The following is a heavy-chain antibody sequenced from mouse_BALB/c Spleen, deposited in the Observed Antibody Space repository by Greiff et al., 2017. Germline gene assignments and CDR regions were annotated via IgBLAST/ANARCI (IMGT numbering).Heavy chain of an antibody. CDR2: ILPGSGST. J-gene: IGHJ3*01. D-gene: IGHD2-3*01. V-gene: IGHV1-9*01. CDR3: AGRAYDGYPAWFAY. CDR1: GYTFSSYW. Sequence: QVQLQQSGAELMKPGASVKISCKATGYTFSSYWIEWVKQRPGHGLEWIGEILPGSGSTNYNEKFKGKATFTADTSSNTAYMQLSSLTSEDSAVYYCAGRAYDGYPAWFAYWGQGTLVTVSA.